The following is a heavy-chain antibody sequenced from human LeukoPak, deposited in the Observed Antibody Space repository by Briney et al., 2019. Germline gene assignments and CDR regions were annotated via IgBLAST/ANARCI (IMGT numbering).Heavy chain of an antibody. CDR3: ARGRHTVTTFYY. CDR1: GGTFSSYA. J-gene: IGHJ4*02. CDR2: IIPIFGTA. Sequence: SVKVSCKASGGTFSSYAISWVRQAPGQGLEWMGGIIPIFGTANYAQKFQGRVTITADESTSTAYMELSSLRSEDTAVYYCARGRHTVTTFYYWGQGTLVTVSS. D-gene: IGHD4-11*01. V-gene: IGHV1-69*13.